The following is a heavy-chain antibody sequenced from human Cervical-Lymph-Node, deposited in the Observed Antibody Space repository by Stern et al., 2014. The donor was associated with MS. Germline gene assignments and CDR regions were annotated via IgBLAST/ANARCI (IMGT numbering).Heavy chain of an antibody. CDR1: GFTFSSYG. J-gene: IGHJ4*02. CDR3: VKRGITEVRGVRLGDY. Sequence: VPLVDSGGGVVQPGRSLRLTCTVYGFTFSSYGIHWVRQAPPKWPAWVSVISYDGSDKCYAESVKGRFTISRDNSKNTLYLEMRSLRPEDTAVYYCVKRGITEVRGVRLGDYWGPGTLVIVSS. D-gene: IGHD3-10*01. V-gene: IGHV3-30*18. CDR2: ISYDGSDK.